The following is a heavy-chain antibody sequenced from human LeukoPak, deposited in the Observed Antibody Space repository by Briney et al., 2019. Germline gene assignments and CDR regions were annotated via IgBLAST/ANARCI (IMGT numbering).Heavy chain of an antibody. CDR1: GFTFRTYS. CDR3: ARAFYGDYGMDV. CDR2: ISSSSSTI. V-gene: IGHV3-48*01. Sequence: GGSLRLSCAASGFTFRTYSMNWVRQAPGKGLEWVSYISSSSSTIHYADSVRGRFTISRDNAKNSLYLQINSPRGEDTAVYYCARAFYGDYGMDVWGQGTTVTVSS. D-gene: IGHD4-17*01. J-gene: IGHJ6*02.